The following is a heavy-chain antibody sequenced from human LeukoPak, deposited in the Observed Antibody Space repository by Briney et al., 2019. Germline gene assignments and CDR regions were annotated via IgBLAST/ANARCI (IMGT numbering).Heavy chain of an antibody. CDR2: INHSGST. CDR3: ARRVLRSAADY. Sequence: SETLSLTCAVYGGSFSGYYWSWIRQPPGKGLEWIGEINHSGSTNYNPSLKSRVTISVDTSKNQFSLKLSSVTAADTAVYYCARRVLRSAADYWGQGTLVTVSS. V-gene: IGHV4-34*01. D-gene: IGHD3-3*01. CDR1: GGSFSGYY. J-gene: IGHJ4*02.